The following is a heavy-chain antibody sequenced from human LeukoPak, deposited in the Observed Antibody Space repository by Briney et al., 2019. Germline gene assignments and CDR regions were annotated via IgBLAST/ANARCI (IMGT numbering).Heavy chain of an antibody. V-gene: IGHV3-30*02. CDR3: AKARTRGYSYGSFDY. D-gene: IGHD5-18*01. CDR1: GFTFTYYA. Sequence: GGSLRLSCAASGFTFTYYAIHWVRQAPGKGLEWVAFIRYDGTNKNYADSVKGRFTISRDNSKNTLYLQMNSLRVEDTAVYYCAKARTRGYSYGSFDYWGQGTLVTVSS. CDR2: IRYDGTNK. J-gene: IGHJ4*02.